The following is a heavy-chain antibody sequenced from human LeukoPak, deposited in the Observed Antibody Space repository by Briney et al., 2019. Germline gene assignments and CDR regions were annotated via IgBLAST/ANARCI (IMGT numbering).Heavy chain of an antibody. CDR1: RYTFTKYV. V-gene: IGHV1-18*01. CDR2: ISGYSGNT. J-gene: IGHJ4*02. CDR3: ARAHCSSTTCFFDY. Sequence: GAPVKASCKASRYTFTKYVITWVRQSAGHRRGWMGWISGYSGNTEYAQNVQGRVTMTTDTAASTVYMDLRSLRSDDTAVYFCARAHCSSTTCFFDYWGQGTLVTVSS. D-gene: IGHD2-2*01.